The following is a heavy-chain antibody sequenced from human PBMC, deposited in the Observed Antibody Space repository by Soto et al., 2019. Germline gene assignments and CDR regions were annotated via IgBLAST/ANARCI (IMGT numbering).Heavy chain of an antibody. D-gene: IGHD3-3*01. CDR2: ISGSGGAT. J-gene: IGHJ5*02. CDR1: GFTFSSYA. CDR3: AKGLSGSRAYNWFDP. V-gene: IGHV3-23*01. Sequence: EVQLLESGGGLVQPGGSLRLSCAASGFTFSSYAMSWVRQAPGKGLEWVSAISGSGGATFYADSVKGRFTISRDNSKNTLYLQMNRHTAEDTAVYYCAKGLSGSRAYNWFDPWGQGTLVTVSS.